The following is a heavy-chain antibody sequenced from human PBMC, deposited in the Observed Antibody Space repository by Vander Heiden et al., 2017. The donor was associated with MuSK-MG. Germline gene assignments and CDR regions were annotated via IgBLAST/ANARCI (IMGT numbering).Heavy chain of an antibody. CDR2: ISSSGSTI. D-gene: IGHD2-15*01. J-gene: IGHJ5*02. CDR1: GFTFSSYE. V-gene: IGHV3-48*03. CDR3: ARARGRYFSGGSCYGANRLDP. Sequence: EVQLVESGGGLVQPGGSLRLSCAASGFTFSSYEMNWVRQAPGKGLEWVSYISSSGSTIYYADSVKGRFTIARDNAKNSLYLQMNSLRAEDTAVYYCARARGRYFSGGSCYGANRLDPWGQGTLVTVSS.